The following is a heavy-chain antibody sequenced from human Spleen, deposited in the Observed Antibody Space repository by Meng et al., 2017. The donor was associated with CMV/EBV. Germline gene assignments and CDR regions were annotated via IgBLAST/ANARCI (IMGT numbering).Heavy chain of an antibody. J-gene: IGHJ4*02. CDR1: FTFISYA. CDR3: ARVVSAWGRRGAYYFDY. Sequence: FTFISYAMHWVRQAPGKGLEWVAVISYDGSNKYYADSVKGRFTISRDNSKNTLYLQMNSLRAEDTAVYYCARVVSAWGRRGAYYFDYWGQGTLVTVSS. D-gene: IGHD3-10*01. V-gene: IGHV3-30*04. CDR2: ISYDGSNK.